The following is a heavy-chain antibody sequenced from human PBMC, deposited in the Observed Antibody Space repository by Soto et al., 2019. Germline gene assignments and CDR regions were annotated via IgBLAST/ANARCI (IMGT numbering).Heavy chain of an antibody. D-gene: IGHD4-17*01. Sequence: GGSLRLSCAASGFTVSSNYMSWVRQAPGKGLEWVSVIYSGGSTYYADSVKGRFTISRDNSKNTLYLQMNSLRAEDTAVYYCARSAYGGPFDYWGQGTLVTVSS. CDR3: ARSAYGGPFDY. V-gene: IGHV3-53*01. J-gene: IGHJ4*02. CDR2: IYSGGST. CDR1: GFTVSSNY.